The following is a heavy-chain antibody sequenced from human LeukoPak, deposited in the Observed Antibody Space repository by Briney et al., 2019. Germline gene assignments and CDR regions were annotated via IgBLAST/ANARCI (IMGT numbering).Heavy chain of an antibody. CDR2: ISSSSSYI. V-gene: IGHV3-21*01. CDR1: GFSFRDYN. J-gene: IGHJ4*02. D-gene: IGHD3-16*02. CDR3: ARDGPDMITFGGVIVFFDY. Sequence: GGSLRLSCAASGFSFRDYNVNWVRQAPGKGLEWVSSISSSSSYIYYADSVKGRFTISRDNAKNSLYLQMNSLRAEDTAVYYCARDGPDMITFGGVIVFFDYWGQGTPVTVSS.